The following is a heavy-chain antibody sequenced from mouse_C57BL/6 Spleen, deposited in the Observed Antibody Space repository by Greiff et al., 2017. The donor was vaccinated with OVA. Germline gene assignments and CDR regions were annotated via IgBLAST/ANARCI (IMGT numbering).Heavy chain of an antibody. J-gene: IGHJ1*03. CDR1: GFTFSDYY. V-gene: IGHV5-16*01. CDR2: INYDGSST. CDR3: ARGNYYRYFDV. Sequence: EVQVVESEGGLVQPGSSMKLSCTASGFTFSDYYMAWVRQVPEKGLEWVANINYDGSSTYYLDSLKSRFIISRDNAKNILYLQMSSLKSEDTATYYCARGNYYRYFDVWGTGTTVTVSS.